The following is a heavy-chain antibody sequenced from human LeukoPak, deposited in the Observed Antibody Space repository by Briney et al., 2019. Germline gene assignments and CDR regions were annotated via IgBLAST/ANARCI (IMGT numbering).Heavy chain of an antibody. CDR2: INSDGSWT. Sequence: QTGGSLRLSCAASGSYWMHWVRQAPGKGLVWVSHINSDGSWTSYADSVKGRFTISKDNAKNTVYLQMNNLRVEDTAVYYCVSFYETYWGRGTLVTVSS. J-gene: IGHJ4*02. V-gene: IGHV3-74*01. D-gene: IGHD2/OR15-2a*01. CDR3: VSFYETY. CDR1: GSYW.